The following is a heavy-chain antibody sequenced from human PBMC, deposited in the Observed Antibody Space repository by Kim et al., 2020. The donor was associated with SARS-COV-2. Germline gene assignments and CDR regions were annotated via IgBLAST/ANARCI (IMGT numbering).Heavy chain of an antibody. V-gene: IGHV4-39*01. CDR2: IYYSGST. D-gene: IGHD7-27*01. CDR3: ARHYPRGPATNWGCFDY. CDR1: GGSISSSSYY. Sequence: SETLSLTCTVSGGSISSSSYYWGWIRQPPGKGLEWIGSIYYSGSTYYNPSLKSRVTISVDTSKNQFSLKLSSVTAADTAVYYCARHYPRGPATNWGCFDYWGQGTLVTVSS. J-gene: IGHJ4*02.